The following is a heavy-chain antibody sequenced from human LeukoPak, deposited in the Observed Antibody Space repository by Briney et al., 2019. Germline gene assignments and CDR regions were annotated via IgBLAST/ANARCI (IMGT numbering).Heavy chain of an antibody. Sequence: SETLFLTCTVSGDSISDHHWSWIRQPPEKGLEWIGFLYHSEPTYNPSLKSRVTISVDTSNNRFSLKLSSVTAADTAVYYCARGWRGDHFDFWGQGTLATVSS. CDR2: LYHSEPT. D-gene: IGHD3-16*01. J-gene: IGHJ4*02. V-gene: IGHV4-59*11. CDR3: ARGWRGDHFDF. CDR1: GDSISDHH.